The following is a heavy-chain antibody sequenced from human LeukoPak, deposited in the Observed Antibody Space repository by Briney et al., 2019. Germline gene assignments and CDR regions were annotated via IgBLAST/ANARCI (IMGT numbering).Heavy chain of an antibody. Sequence: GGSLRLSCAASGFTLSSYAMHWVRQAPGKGLEWVAVISYDGSNKYYADSVKGRFTISRDNSKNTLYLQMNSLRAEDTAVYYCARGYYDSSGYYPVDYWGQGTLVTVSS. J-gene: IGHJ4*02. CDR2: ISYDGSNK. CDR3: ARGYYDSSGYYPVDY. CDR1: GFTLSSYA. D-gene: IGHD3-22*01. V-gene: IGHV3-30-3*01.